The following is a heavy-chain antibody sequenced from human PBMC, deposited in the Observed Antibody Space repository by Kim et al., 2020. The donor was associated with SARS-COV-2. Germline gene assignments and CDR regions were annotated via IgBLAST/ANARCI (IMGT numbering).Heavy chain of an antibody. CDR3: ARDRWGSEIVVVTATRLGSAGMDV. CDR2: ISAYNGNT. J-gene: IGHJ6*02. Sequence: ASVKVSCKASGYTFTSYGISWVRQAPGQGLEWMGWISAYNGNTNYAQKLQGRVTMTTDTSTSTAYMELRSLRSDDTAVYYCARDRWGSEIVVVTATRLGSAGMDVWGQGTTVTVSS. V-gene: IGHV1-18*01. D-gene: IGHD2-21*02. CDR1: GYTFTSYG.